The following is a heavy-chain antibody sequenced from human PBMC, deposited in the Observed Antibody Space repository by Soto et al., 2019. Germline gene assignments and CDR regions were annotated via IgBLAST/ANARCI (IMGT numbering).Heavy chain of an antibody. D-gene: IGHD3-22*01. Sequence: QVQLVQSGAEVKKPGASVKVSCKAGGYSFKNYYLHWVRQAPGQGLEWMGIIDPSGGSTNYAQKFQRRLTMTRDTSTSLVYVELSSLRSEDTAGYYCARDEGDYSDSSVSSRPDRTWFEDWGRGTLVMVTS. CDR2: IDPSGGST. V-gene: IGHV1-46*02. CDR3: ARDEGDYSDSSVSSRPDRTWFED. J-gene: IGHJ4*02. CDR1: GYSFKNYY.